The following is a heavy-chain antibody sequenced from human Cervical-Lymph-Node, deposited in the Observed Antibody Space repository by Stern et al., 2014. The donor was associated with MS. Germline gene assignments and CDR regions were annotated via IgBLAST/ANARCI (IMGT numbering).Heavy chain of an antibody. Sequence: VQLVQSGSEVKKHGSSGKVSCKAAGDTFDSYGISWVRQAPGQGLECMGVLFPFFGTPIYAPKFQGRVPMTADESTTTAYMDLTSLSVEVTAVYYCATATYGLFHWGQGTLVTVSS. V-gene: IGHV1-69*01. CDR3: ATATYGLFH. J-gene: IGHJ4*02. D-gene: IGHD3-10*01. CDR2: LFPFFGTP. CDR1: GDTFDSYG.